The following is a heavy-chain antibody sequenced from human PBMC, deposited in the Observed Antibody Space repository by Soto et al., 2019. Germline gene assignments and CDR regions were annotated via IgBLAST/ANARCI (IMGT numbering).Heavy chain of an antibody. V-gene: IGHV3-23*01. CDR2: ISGSAGST. Sequence: DVQLLESGGGLVPPGGSLRLSCAASGFTFNNYAINWFRQSPGQGLEWVSVISGSAGSTYYADSVKGRFTITRDNSKNTLYLQMGSLRVEATAVDYCAKAGGAAGTVDYFDYWGQGTLVTVSS. D-gene: IGHD6-13*01. J-gene: IGHJ4*02. CDR3: AKAGGAAGTVDYFDY. CDR1: GFTFNNYA.